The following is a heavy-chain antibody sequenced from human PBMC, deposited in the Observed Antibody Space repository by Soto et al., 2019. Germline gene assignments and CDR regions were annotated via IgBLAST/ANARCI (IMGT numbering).Heavy chain of an antibody. CDR2: MNPNSGNT. CDR3: ASLVGYCSGGSCYYYMDV. CDR1: GYTFTSYD. J-gene: IGHJ6*03. Sequence: ASVKVSCKASGYTFTSYDINLVRQATGQGLEWMGWMNPNSGNTGYAQKFQGRVTMTRNTSISTAYMELSSLRSEDTAVYYCASLVGYCSGGSCYYYMDVWGKGTTVTVSS. V-gene: IGHV1-8*01. D-gene: IGHD2-15*01.